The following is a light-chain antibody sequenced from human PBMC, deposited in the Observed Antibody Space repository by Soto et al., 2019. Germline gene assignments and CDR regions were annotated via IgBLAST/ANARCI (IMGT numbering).Light chain of an antibody. CDR1: QSVSSSY. Sequence: EIVLTQSPGTLSLSPGERATLSCRASQSVSSSYLAWYQQKPGQAPRLLIYGASSRATGIPDRFSGSGSGKDFTLTISRLEPEDFAVYYCQQYGSSPQTFGQGNKLEIK. CDR3: QQYGSSPQT. J-gene: IGKJ2*01. V-gene: IGKV3-20*01. CDR2: GAS.